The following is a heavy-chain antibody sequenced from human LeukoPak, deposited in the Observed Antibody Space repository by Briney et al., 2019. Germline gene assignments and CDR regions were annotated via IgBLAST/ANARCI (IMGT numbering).Heavy chain of an antibody. CDR2: IYHSGST. D-gene: IGHD4-17*01. J-gene: IGHJ3*02. V-gene: IGHV4-30-2*01. CDR1: GGSISSGGYY. CDR3: ARNNYGDYDGDAFDI. Sequence: SETLSLTCTVSGGSISSGGYYWSWIRQPPGKGLEWIGYIYHSGSTYYNPSLKSRVTISVDRSKNQFSLKLSSVTAADTAVYYCARNNYGDYDGDAFDIWGQGTMVTVSS.